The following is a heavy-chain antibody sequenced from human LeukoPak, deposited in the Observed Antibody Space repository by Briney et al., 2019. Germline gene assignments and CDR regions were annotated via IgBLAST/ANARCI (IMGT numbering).Heavy chain of an antibody. D-gene: IGHD1-26*01. CDR2: IRYDGSNK. CDR1: GFTFSSYG. CDR3: TKSYGTHYYYMDV. Sequence: GGSLRLSCAASGFTFSSYGMHWVRQAPGKGLEWVAFIRYDGSNKYYADSVKGRFTISRDNSKNTLYLQMNSLRAEDTAVYYCTKSYGTHYYYMDVWGKGTTVTVSS. J-gene: IGHJ6*03. V-gene: IGHV3-30*02.